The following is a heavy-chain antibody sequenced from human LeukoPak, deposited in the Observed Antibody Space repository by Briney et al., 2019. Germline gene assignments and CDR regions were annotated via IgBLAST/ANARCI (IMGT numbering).Heavy chain of an antibody. V-gene: IGHV1-46*01. D-gene: IGHD6-13*01. CDR2: INPSGETT. J-gene: IGHJ6*02. CDR1: GFTFTTYY. Sequence: ASVKVSCKASGFTFTTYYIHWVRQAPGQGLEWMGIINPSGETTSYAQKYQGRVTMTRDTSRSTVYMELSSLRSEDTAVYYCARVGEGAAAGTSYYLGMDVWGQGTTVTVSS. CDR3: ARVGEGAAAGTSYYLGMDV.